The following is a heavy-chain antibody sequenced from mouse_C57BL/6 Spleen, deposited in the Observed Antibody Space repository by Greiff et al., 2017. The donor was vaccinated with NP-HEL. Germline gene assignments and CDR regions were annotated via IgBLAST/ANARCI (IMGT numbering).Heavy chain of an antibody. J-gene: IGHJ3*01. V-gene: IGHV5-17*01. CDR3: ARSFYYYGSEGFAY. Sequence: DVQLVESGGGLVKPGGSLKLSCAASGFTFSDYGMHWVRQAPEKGLEWVAYISSGSSTIYYADTVKGRFTISRDNAKNTLFLQMTSLRSEDTAMYYCARSFYYYGSEGFAYWGQGTLVTVSA. CDR1: GFTFSDYG. CDR2: ISSGSSTI. D-gene: IGHD1-1*01.